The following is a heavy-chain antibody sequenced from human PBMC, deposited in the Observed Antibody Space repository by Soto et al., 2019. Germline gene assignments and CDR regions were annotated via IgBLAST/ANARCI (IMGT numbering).Heavy chain of an antibody. Sequence: ASVKVSCKASGYAFTRYDINWVRQATGQGLEWMGWMNPNSGNTGYAQKFQGRVTMTRDSSISTAYMEVSSLRLEDTAVYYCARAVNADAFDIWGRGTMVTVSS. D-gene: IGHD3-10*01. CDR2: MNPNSGNT. J-gene: IGHJ3*02. CDR1: GYAFTRYD. V-gene: IGHV1-8*01. CDR3: ARAVNADAFDI.